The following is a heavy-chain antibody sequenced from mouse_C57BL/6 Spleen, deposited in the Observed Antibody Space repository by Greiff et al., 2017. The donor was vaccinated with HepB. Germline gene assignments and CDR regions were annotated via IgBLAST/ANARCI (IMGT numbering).Heavy chain of an antibody. CDR2: ISNGGGST. Sequence: EVKLVESGGGLVQPGGSLKLSCAASGFTFSDYYMYWVRQTPEKRLEWVAYISNGGGSTYYPDTVKGRFTISRDNAKNTLYLQMSRLKSEDTAMYYCARQRDYGSSYDWYFDVWGTGTTVTVSS. V-gene: IGHV5-12*01. D-gene: IGHD1-1*01. J-gene: IGHJ1*03. CDR3: ARQRDYGSSYDWYFDV. CDR1: GFTFSDYY.